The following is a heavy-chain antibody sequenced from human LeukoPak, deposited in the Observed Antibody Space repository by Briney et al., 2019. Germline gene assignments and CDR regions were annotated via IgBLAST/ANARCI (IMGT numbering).Heavy chain of an antibody. J-gene: IGHJ4*02. Sequence: PSETLSLTCTVSGGSISTPGYYWGWIRQPPGKGLEWIGSLYHSGSTYYNPSLKSRVTISVDTSKNQFSLKLSSVTAADTAVYYCASLVGADDYWGQGTLVTVSS. CDR2: LYHSGST. CDR3: ASLVGADDY. CDR1: GGSISTPGYY. D-gene: IGHD1-26*01. V-gene: IGHV4-39*01.